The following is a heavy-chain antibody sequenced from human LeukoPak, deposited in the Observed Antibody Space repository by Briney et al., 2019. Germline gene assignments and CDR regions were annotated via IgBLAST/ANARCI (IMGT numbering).Heavy chain of an antibody. CDR1: GGSLSNHY. V-gene: IGHV4-59*08. D-gene: IGHD3-16*01. Sequence: PSETLSLTCSVSGGSLSNHYWSWILQPPAKGLHWIAHIYSSGTTTYNPSLKSRVTISLDTSKSQISLKVTSVTAADTAVYYCARHLGVGSYPLDSWGQGTLVTVSS. J-gene: IGHJ4*02. CDR3: ARHLGVGSYPLDS. CDR2: IYSSGTT.